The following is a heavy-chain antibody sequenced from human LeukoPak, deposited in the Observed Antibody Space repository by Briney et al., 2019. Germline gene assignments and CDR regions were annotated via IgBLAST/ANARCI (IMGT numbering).Heavy chain of an antibody. V-gene: IGHV3-30-3*01. CDR3: ARDEDGSGTYDAFDI. CDR1: GFTFISYA. CDR2: ISYDGSNK. Sequence: PGGSLRLSCAASGFTFISYAMHWVRQAPGKGLGWVAVISYDGSNKYYADSVKGRFTISRDNSKNTLFLQMNSLRAEDSAVFYCARDEDGSGTYDAFDIRGQGTMVTVSS. J-gene: IGHJ3*02. D-gene: IGHD3-10*01.